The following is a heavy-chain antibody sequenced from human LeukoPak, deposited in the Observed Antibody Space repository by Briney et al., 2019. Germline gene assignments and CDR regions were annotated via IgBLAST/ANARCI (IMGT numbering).Heavy chain of an antibody. D-gene: IGHD3-22*01. J-gene: IGHJ5*02. CDR1: GYTFTGYY. V-gene: IGHV1-2*02. CDR3: ARAPINYSSGYYLNWFDP. Sequence: ASVKVSCKASGYTFTGYYMHWVRQAPGQGLEWMGWINPNSGGTNYAQKFQGRVTTTRNTSISTAYMELSSLRSEDTAVYYCARAPINYSSGYYLNWFDPWGQGTLVTVSS. CDR2: INPNSGGT.